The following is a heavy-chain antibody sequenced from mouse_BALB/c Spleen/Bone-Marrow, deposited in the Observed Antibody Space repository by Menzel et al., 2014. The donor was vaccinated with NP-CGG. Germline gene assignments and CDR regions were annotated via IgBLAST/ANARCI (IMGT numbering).Heavy chain of an antibody. CDR2: INTSTGYT. J-gene: IGHJ2*01. D-gene: IGHD1-2*01. CDR3: ARSRHYYALDY. V-gene: IGHV1-7*01. Sequence: VQLQESGAELAKPGASVKMTCTASGYTFTSYWMHWVKQRPAQGLEWMGYINTSTGYTEYNQKFKNSATLTADKPSNSASMHLGSLTSEDSAVYYCARSRHYYALDYWGQGTTLTVSS. CDR1: GYTFTSYW.